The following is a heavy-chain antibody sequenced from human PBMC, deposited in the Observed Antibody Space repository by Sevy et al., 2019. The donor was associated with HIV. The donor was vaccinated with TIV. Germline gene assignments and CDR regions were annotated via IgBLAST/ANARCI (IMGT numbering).Heavy chain of an antibody. J-gene: IGHJ4*02. CDR3: ARGGYFYDNAACYAFDS. CDR1: GFTFSSYA. Sequence: GGSLRLSCEASGFTFSSYAMHWVRQAPGKGLEWVAIIWSDGAYQYHGDSVKGRFIISRDNAKNTLYLQMNSLRVEDTAIYYCARGGYFYDNAACYAFDSWGQGTLVTVSS. CDR2: IWSDGAYQ. V-gene: IGHV3-33*01. D-gene: IGHD3-9*01.